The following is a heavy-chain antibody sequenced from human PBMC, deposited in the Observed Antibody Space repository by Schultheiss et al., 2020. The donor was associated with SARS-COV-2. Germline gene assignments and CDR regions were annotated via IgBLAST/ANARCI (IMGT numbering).Heavy chain of an antibody. CDR3: ARDRDYGDYDRFDY. V-gene: IGHV3-21*01. CDR2: ISGRSSYT. Sequence: GGSLRLSCAASGFTFSSYAMSWVRQAPGKGLEWVSAISGRSSYTYYADSVKGRFTVSRDDSKNSLFLQMNSLRPEDTAVYYCARDRDYGDYDRFDYWGQGTLVTVSS. D-gene: IGHD4-17*01. J-gene: IGHJ4*02. CDR1: GFTFSSYA.